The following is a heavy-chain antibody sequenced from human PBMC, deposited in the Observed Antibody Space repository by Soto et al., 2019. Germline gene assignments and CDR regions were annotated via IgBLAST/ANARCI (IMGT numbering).Heavy chain of an antibody. Sequence: ASVKVSCKASGYTFTAYYIHWGRQAPGQGLECMGYIKPNSGDTRYTQKFQGRVTMTRDTSISTAYMELSSLKYDDTAVYYCARGSAVGGNWFDSWGQGTLVTVSS. J-gene: IGHJ5*01. CDR1: GYTFTAYY. CDR2: IKPNSGDT. CDR3: ARGSAVGGNWFDS. V-gene: IGHV1-2*02. D-gene: IGHD6-19*01.